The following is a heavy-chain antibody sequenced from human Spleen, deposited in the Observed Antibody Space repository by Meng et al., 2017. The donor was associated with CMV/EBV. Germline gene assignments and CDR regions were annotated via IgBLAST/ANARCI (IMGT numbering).Heavy chain of an antibody. D-gene: IGHD6-19*01. Sequence: QVQRGPSGGEVKKPGSSVKVSCKASGGPLSSYAISWVRQAPGQGLEWMGGIIPIFGTANYAQKFQGRVTITADESTSTAYMELSSLRSEDTAVYYCARDGPPRVAGGSWFDPWGQGTLVTVSS. CDR1: GGPLSSYA. CDR2: IIPIFGTA. J-gene: IGHJ5*02. V-gene: IGHV1-69*12. CDR3: ARDGPPRVAGGSWFDP.